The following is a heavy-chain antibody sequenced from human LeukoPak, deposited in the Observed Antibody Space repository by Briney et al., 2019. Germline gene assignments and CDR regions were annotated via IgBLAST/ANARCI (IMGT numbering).Heavy chain of an antibody. CDR1: GYTFTSFG. Sequence: ASVKVSCKASGYTFTSFGISWVRQAPGQGLEWMGWICAYNGNTKYGQKLQGRVTMTTDTSTRTAYMELRSLRSDHAAVYYFARDQMNMGAAGAYGHYWGEGTLVTVST. D-gene: IGHD6-13*01. CDR2: ICAYNGNT. J-gene: IGHJ4*02. V-gene: IGHV1-18*01. CDR3: ARDQMNMGAAGAYGHY.